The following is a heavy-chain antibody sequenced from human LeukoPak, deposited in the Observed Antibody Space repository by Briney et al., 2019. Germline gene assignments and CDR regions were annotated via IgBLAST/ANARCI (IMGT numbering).Heavy chain of an antibody. D-gene: IGHD5-18*01. CDR1: GDSISRSNDY. CDR2: IYLTGKT. Sequence: PSETLSLTCNVSGDSISRSNDYWGWIPQPPGKGLEWIGSIYLTGKTYYNPSLQTRVTISIDKSKNQFSLKMSSVTAGDTAVYYCARLTFSYGHQSLWGQGPLDTVPS. V-gene: IGHV4-39*01. CDR3: ARLTFSYGHQSL. J-gene: IGHJ4*02.